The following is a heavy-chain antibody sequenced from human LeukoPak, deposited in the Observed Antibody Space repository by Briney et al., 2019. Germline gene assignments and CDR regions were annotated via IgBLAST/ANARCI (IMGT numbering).Heavy chain of an antibody. D-gene: IGHD2-2*01. J-gene: IGHJ6*02. V-gene: IGHV3-23*01. CDR3: ARGNIPGSYYYYGMDV. CDR2: ISGSGGST. Sequence: SGGSLRLSCAASGFTFSSYAMSWVRQAPGKGLEWVSAISGSGGSTYYADSVKGRFTISRDNAKNSLYLQMNSLRAEDTAVYYCARGNIPGSYYYYGMDVWGQGTTVTVSS. CDR1: GFTFSSYA.